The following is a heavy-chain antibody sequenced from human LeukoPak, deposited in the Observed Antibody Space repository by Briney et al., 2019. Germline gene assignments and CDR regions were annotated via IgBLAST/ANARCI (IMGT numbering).Heavy chain of an antibody. CDR1: GGSISSGGYY. Sequence: SETLSLTCTVSGGSISSGGYYWSWIRQHPGKGLEWIGYIYYSGSTYYNPSLKSRVTISVDTSKNQFSLKLSSVTAADMAVYYCARGLGSTKMFGYWGQGTLVTVSS. CDR3: ARGLGSTKMFGY. J-gene: IGHJ4*02. CDR2: IYYSGST. V-gene: IGHV4-31*03. D-gene: IGHD1-26*01.